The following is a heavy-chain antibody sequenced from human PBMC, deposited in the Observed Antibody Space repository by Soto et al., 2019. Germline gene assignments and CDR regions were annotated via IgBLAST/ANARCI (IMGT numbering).Heavy chain of an antibody. CDR3: ARYFYDSGGYYSIFDY. V-gene: IGHV3-23*01. Sequence: GSLRLSCAASGFTFNNYAMTWVRQAPGKGLEWVSGISGSGGSTWYADSVKGRLTISRDSSKNTLYLQMDSLTADDTAVYYCARYFYDSGGYYSIFDYWGQGTLVTV. CDR1: GFTFNNYA. CDR2: ISGSGGST. J-gene: IGHJ4*02. D-gene: IGHD3-22*01.